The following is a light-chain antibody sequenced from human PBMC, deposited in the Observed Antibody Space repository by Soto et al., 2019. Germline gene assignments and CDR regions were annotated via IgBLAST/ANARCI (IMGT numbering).Light chain of an antibody. CDR3: HQYGSSRHT. J-gene: IGKJ2*01. CDR1: RSVSSTY. V-gene: IGKV3-20*01. Sequence: EIVLTQSPGTLSLSPGERATLSCRASRSVSSTYLAWYHHKPGQAPRLLIYGASSRAAGIPDRFSGSGSGTDFTLTISRLEPEDFAVYYCHQYGSSRHTFGQGTKVEIK. CDR2: GAS.